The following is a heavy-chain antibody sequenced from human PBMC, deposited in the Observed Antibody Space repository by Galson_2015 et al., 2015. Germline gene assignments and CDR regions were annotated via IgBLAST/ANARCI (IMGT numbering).Heavy chain of an antibody. CDR3: ATVTNTTGTTPLDH. V-gene: IGHV1-2*06. Sequence: CKASGYTFTAYYMHWVRQAPGQGLEWMGRINPNSGGTNYAQKFQGRVTMTRDTSISTGYMELTRLTSDDTAVYYCATVTNTTGTTPLDHWGQGALVNVS. CDR1: GYTFTAYY. J-gene: IGHJ4*02. CDR2: INPNSGGT. D-gene: IGHD1-1*01.